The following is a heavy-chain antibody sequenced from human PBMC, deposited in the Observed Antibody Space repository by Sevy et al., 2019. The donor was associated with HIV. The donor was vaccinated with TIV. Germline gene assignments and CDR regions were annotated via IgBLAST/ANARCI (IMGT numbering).Heavy chain of an antibody. J-gene: IGHJ6*02. D-gene: IGHD2-15*01. V-gene: IGHV3-21*01. CDR1: GFTFSSYN. Sequence: GGSLRLSCAASGFTFSSYNMNWVHQAPGKGLEWVSSISSSSNYINYADSVKGRFTISRENAKNSRYLEMNTLRAEDTAVYYCARVVAYCSGGTCFPGYYYGMDVWGQGTTVTVSS. CDR2: ISSSSNYI. CDR3: ARVVAYCSGGTCFPGYYYGMDV.